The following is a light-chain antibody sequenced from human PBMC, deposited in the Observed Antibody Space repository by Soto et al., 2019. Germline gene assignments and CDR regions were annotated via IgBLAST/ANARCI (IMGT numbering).Light chain of an antibody. J-gene: IGKJ4*01. V-gene: IGKV3-11*01. CDR2: DAS. CDR1: QSVRTS. Sequence: EVVLTQSPATLSLSPGERATLSCRASQSVRTSLVWYQQKPGQAPRLLIYDASKMATGVPARFSGSGSGTDFSLTISSLEPEDFAYYYCQQRSNGFTFGGGTKVEI. CDR3: QQRSNGFT.